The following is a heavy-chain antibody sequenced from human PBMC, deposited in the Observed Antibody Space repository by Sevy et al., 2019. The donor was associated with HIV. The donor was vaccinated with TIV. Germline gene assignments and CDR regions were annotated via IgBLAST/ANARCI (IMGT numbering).Heavy chain of an antibody. Sequence: GGSLRLSCTASGFTFSSYAMYWVRQAPGKGLEWVAVISIDGNNKDYADSVKGRFTISRDNSKNTLYLQMNSLRAEDTAGYYCASHYYDSTGYYYRLDCWGQGTLVTVSS. J-gene: IGHJ4*02. CDR1: GFTFSSYA. V-gene: IGHV3-30*04. D-gene: IGHD3-22*01. CDR3: ASHYYDSTGYYYRLDC. CDR2: ISIDGNNK.